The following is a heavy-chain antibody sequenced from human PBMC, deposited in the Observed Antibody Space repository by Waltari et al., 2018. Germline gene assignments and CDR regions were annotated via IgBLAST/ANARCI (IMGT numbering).Heavy chain of an antibody. CDR3: ARYFGSGTYRFDS. D-gene: IGHD3-10*01. Sequence: QLQLQESGSGQVDPSQPLFLTCVVSGGSISSGVSAWSWSRQPPGKGLEWIGYIYDTGNAYYNPSLKSRLSISADKSRNQFSLTLTSVTAADTAIYYCARYFGSGTYRFDSWGQGTLVTVSS. CDR2: IYDTGNA. V-gene: IGHV4-30-2*01. CDR1: GGSISSGVSA. J-gene: IGHJ4*02.